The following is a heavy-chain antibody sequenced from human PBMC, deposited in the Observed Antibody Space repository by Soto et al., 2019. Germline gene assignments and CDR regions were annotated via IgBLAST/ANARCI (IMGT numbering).Heavy chain of an antibody. CDR1: GFSFDDYA. Sequence: EVHLVESGGGLVQPGGSLRLSCAASGFSFDDYAMHWVRQAPGKGLEWVSGISWNSDRVGFADSVKGRFTISRDNARNSLYLQMDSLRNEDTAFYYCVKDINEGGKGGGGGDFDYWGQGILVTVSS. D-gene: IGHD2-15*01. CDR3: VKDINEGGKGGGGGDFDY. J-gene: IGHJ4*02. V-gene: IGHV3-9*01. CDR2: ISWNSDRV.